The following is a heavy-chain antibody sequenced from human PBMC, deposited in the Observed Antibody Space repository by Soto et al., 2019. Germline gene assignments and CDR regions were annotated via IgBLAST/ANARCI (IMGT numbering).Heavy chain of an antibody. CDR1: GYTFTSYA. V-gene: IGHV1-3*05. Sequence: QVQLVQSGAEEKKPGASVKVSCKASGYTFTSYAMHWVRQAPGQRLEWMGWINAGNGNAKYSQKFQGRVTITRDTSASTAYMELSSLRSEDTAVYYCARGTVVTHFDYWGQGTLVTVSS. D-gene: IGHD2-15*01. CDR3: ARGTVVTHFDY. CDR2: INAGNGNA. J-gene: IGHJ4*02.